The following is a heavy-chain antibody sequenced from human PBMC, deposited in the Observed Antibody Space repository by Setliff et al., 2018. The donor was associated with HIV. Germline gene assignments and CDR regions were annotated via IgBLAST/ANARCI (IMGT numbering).Heavy chain of an antibody. CDR1: AGAIRSYY. Sequence: SETLSLTCTVSAGAIRSYYWSWIRQSPGKGLEWIGYIFYGGNANYSPSLKGRVTMSLDTSRNQFSLKLTSVTAADTAVYYCASTGHIEIDPVQPFEIWGQGTMVTVSS. CDR2: IFYGGNA. CDR3: ASTGHIEIDPVQPFEI. J-gene: IGHJ3*02. D-gene: IGHD5-12*01. V-gene: IGHV4-59*12.